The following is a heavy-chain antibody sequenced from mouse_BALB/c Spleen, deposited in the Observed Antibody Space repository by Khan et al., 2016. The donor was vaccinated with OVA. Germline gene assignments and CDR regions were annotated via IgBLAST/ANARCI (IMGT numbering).Heavy chain of an antibody. CDR2: INPSNGYT. D-gene: IGHD2-14*01. J-gene: IGHJ3*01. Sequence: QVQLKQSGAELARPGASVKMSCKASGYTFTSYTIHWIKKRPGQGLEWIGYINPSNGYTNYNQKFKDKATLTTDKSSTTAYLQLSSLTSDDSAVYNGVRDGAYHRNDGWFAYWGQRTLVTVSA. V-gene: IGHV1-4*01. CDR1: GYTFTSYT. CDR3: VRDGAYHRNDGWFAY.